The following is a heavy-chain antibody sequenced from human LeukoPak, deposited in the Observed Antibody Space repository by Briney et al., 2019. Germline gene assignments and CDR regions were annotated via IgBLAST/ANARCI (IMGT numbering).Heavy chain of an antibody. Sequence: SQTLSLTCAVSGGSINSGIYSWSWIRQPPGKGLEWIGYIYHSGSTYYNPSLKSRVTISVDRSKNQFSLKLSSVTAADTAVYYCARAYYYGSGIDWFDPWGQGTLVTVSS. CDR2: IYHSGST. CDR3: ARAYYYGSGIDWFDP. J-gene: IGHJ5*02. CDR1: GGSINSGIYS. D-gene: IGHD3-10*01. V-gene: IGHV4-30-2*01.